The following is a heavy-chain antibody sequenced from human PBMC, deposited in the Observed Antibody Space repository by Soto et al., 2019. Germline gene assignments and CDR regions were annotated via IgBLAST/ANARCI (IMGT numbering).Heavy chain of an antibody. J-gene: IGHJ4*02. CDR3: AKDWHIGVVVAATPGAY. Sequence: EVQLLESGGGLVQPGGSLRLSCAASGFTFSSYAMSWVRQAPGKGLEWVSAISDSGGSTYYADSVKGRFTISRDNSKNTLYLQMNSLRAEDTAVYYCAKDWHIGVVVAATPGAYWGQGTLVTVSS. V-gene: IGHV3-23*01. CDR2: ISDSGGST. CDR1: GFTFSSYA. D-gene: IGHD2-15*01.